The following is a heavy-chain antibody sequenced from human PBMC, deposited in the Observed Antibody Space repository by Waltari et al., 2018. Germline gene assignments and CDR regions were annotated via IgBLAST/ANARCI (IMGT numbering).Heavy chain of an antibody. J-gene: IGHJ4*02. CDR3: ARVQNDYGDN. CDR2: ISSSSSYI. CDR1: GFTFSRYR. V-gene: IGHV3-21*01. Sequence: VQLVESGGGLVKPGGSLGLSCDASGFTFSRYRMNGVRQAPGKGLEWVSSISSSSSYIYYADSVKGRFTISRDNAKNSLYLQMNSLRAEDTAVYYCARVQNDYGDNWGQGTLVTVSS.